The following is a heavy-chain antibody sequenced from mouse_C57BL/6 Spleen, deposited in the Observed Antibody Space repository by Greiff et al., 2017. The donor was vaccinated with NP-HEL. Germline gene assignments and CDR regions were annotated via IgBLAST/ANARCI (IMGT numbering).Heavy chain of an antibody. CDR3: ARDGNYGNAMDY. V-gene: IGHV1-42*01. CDR2: INPSTGGT. D-gene: IGHD2-1*01. J-gene: IGHJ4*01. CDR1: GYSFNGYY. Sequence: VQLQQSGPELVKPGASVKISCKASGYSFNGYYMNWVKQSPEKSLEWIGEINPSTGGTTYNQKFKAKATLTVDKSSSTAYMQLKSLTSEDSAVYYCARDGNYGNAMDYWGQGTSVTVSS.